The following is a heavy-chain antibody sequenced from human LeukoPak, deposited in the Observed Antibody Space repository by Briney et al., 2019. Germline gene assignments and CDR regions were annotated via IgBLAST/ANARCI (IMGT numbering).Heavy chain of an antibody. V-gene: IGHV5-51*01. D-gene: IGHD1-26*01. Sequence: GESLMISCKGSGYSFTSYWIGWVRQMPGKGLEWMGIIYPGDSDTRYSPSFQGQVTISADKSISTAYLQWSSLKASDTAMYYCARLRFSGSYHDAFDIWGQGTMVTVSS. CDR2: IYPGDSDT. J-gene: IGHJ3*02. CDR3: ARLRFSGSYHDAFDI. CDR1: GYSFTSYW.